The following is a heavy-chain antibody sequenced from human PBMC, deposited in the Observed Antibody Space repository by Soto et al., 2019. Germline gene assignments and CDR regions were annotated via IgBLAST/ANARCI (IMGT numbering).Heavy chain of an antibody. CDR1: GGSISSNNW. D-gene: IGHD3-16*01. Sequence: PSETLSLTCAISGGSISSNNWWTWVRQSPGKGLEWIGEIHHSETTYYNPSLKSRLSISLDTSENQFSLKLTSVTAADTAIYYCARARQYYDCELDPWGQGTLVTVSS. V-gene: IGHV4-4*02. J-gene: IGHJ5*02. CDR2: IHHSETT. CDR3: ARARQYYDCELDP.